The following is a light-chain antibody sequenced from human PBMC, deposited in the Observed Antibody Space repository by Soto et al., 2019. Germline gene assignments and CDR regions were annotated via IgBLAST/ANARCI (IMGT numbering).Light chain of an antibody. CDR3: QQYGSSRT. Sequence: EIVLTQSPGTLSLSPGERATLSCRASQSVSSSYLAWYQQKPGQAPRLLIYGASSRATGIPDRFSGSGSGTDFTLTISRLEPDDFAEYYGQQYGSSRTFGKGTKVEIK. CDR1: QSVSSSY. J-gene: IGKJ1*01. V-gene: IGKV3-20*01. CDR2: GAS.